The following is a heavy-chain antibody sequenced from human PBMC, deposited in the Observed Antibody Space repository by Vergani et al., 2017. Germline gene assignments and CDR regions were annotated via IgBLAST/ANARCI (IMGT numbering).Heavy chain of an antibody. CDR3: GRGSDNYN. D-gene: IGHD5-24*01. CDR2: IYSGGTT. J-gene: IGHJ4*02. CDR1: GFTVSSNY. Sequence: EVQLVESGGGLVQPGGSLRLSCAASGFTVSSNYMSWVRQAPGKGLEWVSVIYSGGTTYYADSVKGRFTISRDNSKNTLYLQMNSLRVEDTAVYYCGRGSDNYNWGQGTLVTVSS. V-gene: IGHV3-66*01.